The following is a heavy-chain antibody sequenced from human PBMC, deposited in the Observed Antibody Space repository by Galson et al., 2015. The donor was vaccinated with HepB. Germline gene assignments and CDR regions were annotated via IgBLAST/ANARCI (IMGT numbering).Heavy chain of an antibody. J-gene: IGHJ4*02. CDR1: GFTFSSYA. V-gene: IGHV3-23*01. D-gene: IGHD5-24*01. CDR2: ISGSGGST. CDR3: TSTSMASPGHH. Sequence: SLRLSCAASGFTFSSYAMTWVRQAPGQGLEWVSVISGSGGSTHYADSVRGRFTIYRDNARNSVYLQIYNVRADDTAVYYCTSTSMASPGHHWGQGTLVTVSS.